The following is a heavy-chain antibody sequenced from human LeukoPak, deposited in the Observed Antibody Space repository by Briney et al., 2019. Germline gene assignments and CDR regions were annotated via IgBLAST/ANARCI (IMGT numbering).Heavy chain of an antibody. V-gene: IGHV3-48*01. CDR1: GFTFSSYS. CDR2: ISSSSSTI. D-gene: IGHD2-21*01. CDR3: ARIIRLSDY. J-gene: IGHJ4*02. Sequence: EGSLRLSGAASGFTFSSYSMNWVRQAPGKGLEWVSYISSSSSTIYYADSVKGRFTISRDNAKNSLYLQMDSLRAEDTAVYYCARIIRLSDYWGQGTLVTVSS.